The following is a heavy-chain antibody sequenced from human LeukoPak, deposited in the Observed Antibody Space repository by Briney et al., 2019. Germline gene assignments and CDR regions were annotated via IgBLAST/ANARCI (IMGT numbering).Heavy chain of an antibody. CDR3: TTDSDVRYCSSTSCYSDY. D-gene: IGHD2-2*02. CDR2: IKSKTDGGTT. CDR1: GFTFCNAW. Sequence: GGSLRLSCAASGFTFCNAWMSWVRQAPGKGLEWVGRIKSKTDGGTTDYAAPVKGRFTISRDDSKNTLYLQMNSLKTEDTAVYYCTTDSDVRYCSSTSCYSDYWGQGTLVTVSS. J-gene: IGHJ4*02. V-gene: IGHV3-15*01.